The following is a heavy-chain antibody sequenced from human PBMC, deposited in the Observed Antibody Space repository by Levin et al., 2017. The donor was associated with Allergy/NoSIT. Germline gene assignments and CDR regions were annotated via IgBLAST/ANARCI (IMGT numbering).Heavy chain of an antibody. V-gene: IGHV3-23*01. CDR1: GFTFSNYA. Sequence: GESLKISCTASGFTFSNYAMSWVRQAPGKGLEWVAAISGSSAKTYHADSVKDRFIISRDNSHNTLYLQMSSLRAEDTAVYYWGIRLGELTFNDYDYWGQGTLVTVSS. D-gene: IGHD3-16*01. CDR2: ISGSSAKT. CDR3: GIRLGELTFNDYDY. J-gene: IGHJ4*02.